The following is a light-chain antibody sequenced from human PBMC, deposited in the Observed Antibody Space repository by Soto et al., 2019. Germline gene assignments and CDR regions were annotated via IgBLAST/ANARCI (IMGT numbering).Light chain of an antibody. CDR2: GTS. J-gene: IGKJ1*01. CDR3: QQYSNWPWT. CDR1: QSVSNN. Sequence: EIVMTQSPATLSVSPGESATLSCRGSQSVSNNYLAWYQQKPGQAPRLLIYGTSTWATGIPARFSASGSGTDFTLTISGLQSEDLAVYYCQQYSNWPWTFGQGTKVDIK. V-gene: IGKV3-15*01.